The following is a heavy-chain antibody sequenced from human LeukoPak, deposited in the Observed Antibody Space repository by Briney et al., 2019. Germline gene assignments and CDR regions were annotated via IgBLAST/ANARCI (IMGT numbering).Heavy chain of an antibody. CDR3: AREVVTQGVDY. J-gene: IGHJ4*02. Sequence: SETLSLTCTASGGSLSSYYWSWIRQPPGKGLEWIGYIYYSGSTNYNPSLKSRVTISVDTSKNQFSLKLSSVTAADTAMYYCAREVVTQGVDYWGQGTLVTVSS. V-gene: IGHV4-59*01. D-gene: IGHD4-23*01. CDR1: GGSLSSYY. CDR2: IYYSGST.